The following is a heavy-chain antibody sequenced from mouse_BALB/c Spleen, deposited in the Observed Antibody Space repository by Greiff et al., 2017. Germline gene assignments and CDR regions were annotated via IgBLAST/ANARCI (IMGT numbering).Heavy chain of an antibody. D-gene: IGHD4-1*01. Sequence: VQGVESGPGLVAPSQSLSITCTVSGFSLTSYGVHWVRQPPGKGLEWLGVIWAGGSTNYNSALMSRLSISKDNSKSQVFLKMNSLQTDDTAMYYCARGGVTGTWYFDVWGAGTTVTVSS. CDR2: IWAGGST. J-gene: IGHJ1*01. V-gene: IGHV2-9*02. CDR3: ARGGVTGTWYFDV. CDR1: GFSLTSYG.